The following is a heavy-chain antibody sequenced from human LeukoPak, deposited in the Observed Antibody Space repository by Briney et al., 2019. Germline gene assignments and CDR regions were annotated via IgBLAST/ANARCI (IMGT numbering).Heavy chain of an antibody. V-gene: IGHV3-9*01. J-gene: IGHJ6*02. CDR1: GFTFDDYA. CDR3: AKDIGGGYCSSPSCSSYYGMDV. CDR2: ISWSSGSI. Sequence: GGSLRLSCAASGFTFDDYAMHWVRQAPGKGLEWVCAISWSSGSIDYVESVKGRFTISRDNAKNSLYLQMNSLRAEDTAFYYCAKDIGGGYCSSPSCSSYYGMDVWGQGTTVTVSS. D-gene: IGHD2-2*01.